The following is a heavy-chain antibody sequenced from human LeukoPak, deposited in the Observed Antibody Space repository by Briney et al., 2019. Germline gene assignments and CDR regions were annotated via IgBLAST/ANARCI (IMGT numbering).Heavy chain of an antibody. D-gene: IGHD6-13*01. CDR1: GGSFRGYY. J-gene: IGHJ6*02. Sequence: SEGLCVTCAVYGGSFRGYYWSWSRHPPGKGLEWIGEINHSGSPNYNPSLKSRVTISVDTSKKQFSLKLSSVTAADTALYYCATSAAMDVWGQGTTVTVSS. CDR2: INHSGSP. V-gene: IGHV4-34*01. CDR3: ATSAAMDV.